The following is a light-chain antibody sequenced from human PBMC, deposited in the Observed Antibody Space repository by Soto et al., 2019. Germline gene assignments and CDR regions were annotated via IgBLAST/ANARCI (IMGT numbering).Light chain of an antibody. CDR2: AAS. Sequence: DIQLTQSPSFLSASVGDRGTITCRASQGISSYLAWYQQKPEKAPNLLICAASTLQSGVPSWCSGSGARTASTLTISSLQPEDVASYCCQQVNSYPLTFGGGTKVEI. J-gene: IGKJ4*01. CDR1: QGISSY. V-gene: IGKV1-9*01. CDR3: QQVNSYPLT.